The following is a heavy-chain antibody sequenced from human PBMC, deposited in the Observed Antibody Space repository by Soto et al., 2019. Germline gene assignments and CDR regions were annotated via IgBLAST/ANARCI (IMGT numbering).Heavy chain of an antibody. J-gene: IGHJ4*02. CDR1: GYTFTSYG. Sequence: QVQLVQSGAEVKKPGASVKVSCKASGYTFTSYGISWVRQAPGQGLEWMGWISAYNGNTNYAQKLQGRVTMTTDTSTSTAYMELRSLRSDDTAVYYCARVLKVGTAPSEAIKSFDYWGQGTLVTVSS. CDR2: ISAYNGNT. V-gene: IGHV1-18*01. CDR3: ARVLKVGTAPSEAIKSFDY. D-gene: IGHD2-21*02.